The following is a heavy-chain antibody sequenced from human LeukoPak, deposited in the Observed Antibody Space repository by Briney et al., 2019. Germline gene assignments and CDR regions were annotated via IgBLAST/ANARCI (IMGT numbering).Heavy chain of an antibody. CDR3: ARGFNDFWSGSQLEY. Sequence: PGGSLRLSCAASGFIFRGYAMHWVRQAPGKGLQWLAVISYDGGKTYYADSVEGRFTISRDNSKSTVYLEINSLRSEDTAIYYCARGFNDFWSGSQLEYWGQGTLVTVSS. D-gene: IGHD3-3*01. CDR1: GFIFRGYA. CDR2: ISYDGGKT. V-gene: IGHV3-30-3*01. J-gene: IGHJ4*02.